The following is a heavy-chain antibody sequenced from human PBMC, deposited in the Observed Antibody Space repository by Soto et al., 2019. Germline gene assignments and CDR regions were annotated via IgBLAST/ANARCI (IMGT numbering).Heavy chain of an antibody. V-gene: IGHV3-49*03. CDR3: TRIPPNGYCSSSSCSAFDI. J-gene: IGHJ3*02. CDR2: ITSKRYGGTT. Sequence: GGSLRLSCXASGFTFGDYALSWFRQAPGKGLEWVGFITSKRYGGTTESAASVKGRFSISRDDSKSIAYLQMNSLKTEDTAVYYCTRIPPNGYCSSSSCSAFDIWGQGTMVTVSS. CDR1: GFTFGDYA. D-gene: IGHD2-2*01.